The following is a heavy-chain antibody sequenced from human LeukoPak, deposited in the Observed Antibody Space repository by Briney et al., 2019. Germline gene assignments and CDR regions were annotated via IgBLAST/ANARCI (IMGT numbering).Heavy chain of an antibody. Sequence: PGGSLRLSCAASGFTFSSYSMNWVRQAPGKGLGWVSSISSSSSYIYYADSVKGRFTISRDNAKNSLYLQMNSLRAEDTAVYYCARDYVVPAAIGNLNWFDPWGQGTLVTVSS. J-gene: IGHJ5*02. D-gene: IGHD2-2*02. CDR1: GFTFSSYS. CDR3: ARDYVVPAAIGNLNWFDP. CDR2: ISSSSSYI. V-gene: IGHV3-21*01.